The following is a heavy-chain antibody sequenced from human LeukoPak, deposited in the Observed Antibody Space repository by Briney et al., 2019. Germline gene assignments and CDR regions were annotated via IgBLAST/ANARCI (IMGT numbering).Heavy chain of an antibody. J-gene: IGHJ6*03. Sequence: ASVKVSCKASGYTFTGYYMHWVRQAPGQGLEWMGWINPNSGGTNYAQKFQGRVTMTRDTSISTAYMGLSRLRSDDTAVYYCARQGGYSGWYQDYYYMDVWGKGTTVTVSS. CDR2: INPNSGGT. CDR1: GYTFTGYY. V-gene: IGHV1-2*02. CDR3: ARQGGYSGWYQDYYYMDV. D-gene: IGHD6-19*01.